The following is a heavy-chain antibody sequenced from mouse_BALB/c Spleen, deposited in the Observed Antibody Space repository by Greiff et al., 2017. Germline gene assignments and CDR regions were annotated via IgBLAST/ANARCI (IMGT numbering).Heavy chain of an antibody. V-gene: IGHV2-9*02. D-gene: IGHD4-1*01. CDR1: GFSLTSYG. CDR3: AREPGTWFAY. Sequence: VKLMESGPGLVAPSQSLSITCTVSGFSLTSYGVHWVRQPPGKGLEWLGVIWAGGSTNYNSALMSRLSISKDNSKIQVFLKMNSLQTDDTAMYYCAREPGTWFAYWGQGTLVTVSA. J-gene: IGHJ3*01. CDR2: IWAGGST.